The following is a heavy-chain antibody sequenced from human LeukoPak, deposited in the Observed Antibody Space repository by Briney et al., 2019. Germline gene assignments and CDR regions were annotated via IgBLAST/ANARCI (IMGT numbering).Heavy chain of an antibody. CDR2: ISAYNGNT. CDR1: GYTFTSYG. Sequence: GASVKVSCKASGYTFTSYGISWVRQAPGQGLEWMGWISAYNGNTNYAQKLQGRVTMTTDTSTSTAYMELRSLRSDDTAVYYCARIYCRGGSCYPYVAFDIWGQGTMVTVSS. J-gene: IGHJ3*02. D-gene: IGHD2-15*01. V-gene: IGHV1-18*04. CDR3: ARIYCRGGSCYPYVAFDI.